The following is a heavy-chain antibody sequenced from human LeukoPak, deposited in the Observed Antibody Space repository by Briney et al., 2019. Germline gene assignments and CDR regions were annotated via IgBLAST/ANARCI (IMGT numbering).Heavy chain of an antibody. D-gene: IGHD3-3*01. CDR1: GFTFNAHA. J-gene: IGHJ4*02. CDR2: ISGSGGST. Sequence: GGSLRLSCAGSGFTFNAHAMSWVRQAPGKGLEWVSAISGSGGSTYYADYVKGRFTISRDNSKNVVYFEMHSLRGEDTAVYFCARGGQNFDFCRFDYWGQGTLVVVSS. V-gene: IGHV3-23*01. CDR3: ARGGQNFDFCRFDY.